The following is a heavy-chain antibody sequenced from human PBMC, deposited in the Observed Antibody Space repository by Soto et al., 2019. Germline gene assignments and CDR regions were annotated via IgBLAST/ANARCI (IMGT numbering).Heavy chain of an antibody. CDR2: IYTTGNV. CDR1: GASTAVYY. CDR3: VRDRLNWFDP. J-gene: IGHJ5*02. Sequence: PSETLSLTCSVSGASTAVYYWSWIRQSAGKGLEWIGRIYTTGNVNYNPSLRSRVTMSRDSSKNQLFLNLTSVTAADTAVYYCVRDRLNWFDPWGQGVLVTSPQ. V-gene: IGHV4-4*07.